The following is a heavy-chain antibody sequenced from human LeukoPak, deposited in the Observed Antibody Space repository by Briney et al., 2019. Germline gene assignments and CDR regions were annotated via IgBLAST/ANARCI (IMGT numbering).Heavy chain of an antibody. V-gene: IGHV1-46*01. CDR2: INPSGGST. Sequence: SVKVSCTASGYTFTSYYMHWVRQAPGQGLEWMGIINPSGGSTSYAQKFHGRVTMTRDTSTSTVYMELSSLRSEDTAVYYCARDRGTDAFDIWGQGTMVTVSS. J-gene: IGHJ3*02. CDR1: GYTFTSYY. CDR3: ARDRGTDAFDI. D-gene: IGHD2-15*01.